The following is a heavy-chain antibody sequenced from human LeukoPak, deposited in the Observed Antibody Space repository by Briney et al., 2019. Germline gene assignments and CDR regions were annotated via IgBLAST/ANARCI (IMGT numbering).Heavy chain of an antibody. CDR3: AMSGYWLAFDY. CDR1: GYTFTGYY. V-gene: IGHV1-69*05. CDR2: IIPIFGTA. J-gene: IGHJ4*02. Sequence: SVKVSCKASGYTFTGYYMHWVRQAPGQGLEWMGRIIPIFGTANYAQKFQGRVTITTDESTSTAYMELSSLRSEDTAVYYCAMSGYWLAFDYWGQGTLVTVSS. D-gene: IGHD3-3*01.